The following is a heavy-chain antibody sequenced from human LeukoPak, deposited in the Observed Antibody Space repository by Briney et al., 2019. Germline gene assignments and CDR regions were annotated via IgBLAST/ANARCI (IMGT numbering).Heavy chain of an antibody. Sequence: GESLKISCKTSGYIFSTTWIGWVRQLPGKGLEWMGIIFPRNSDTSYSPSFRGQVTISADTSISTAYLQWSSLKASDTAIYYCARQGPSDYWGQGTLVTVSS. CDR1: GYIFSTTW. V-gene: IGHV5-51*01. J-gene: IGHJ4*02. CDR3: ARQGPSDY. CDR2: IFPRNSDT.